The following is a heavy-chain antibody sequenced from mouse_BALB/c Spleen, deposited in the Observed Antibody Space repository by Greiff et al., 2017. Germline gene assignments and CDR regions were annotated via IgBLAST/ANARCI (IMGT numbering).Heavy chain of an antibody. Sequence: VQLKESGGGLVKPGGSLKLSCAASGFTFSDYYMYWVRQTPEKRLEWVATISDGGSYTYYPDSVKGRFTISRDNAKNNLYLQMSSLKSEDTAMYYCARGGYVGYFYAMDYWGQGTSVTVSS. CDR3: ARGGYVGYFYAMDY. V-gene: IGHV5-4*02. D-gene: IGHD2-3*01. J-gene: IGHJ4*01. CDR1: GFTFSDYY. CDR2: ISDGGSYT.